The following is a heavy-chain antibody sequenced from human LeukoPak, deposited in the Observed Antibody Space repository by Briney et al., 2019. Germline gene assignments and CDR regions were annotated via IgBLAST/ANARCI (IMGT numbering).Heavy chain of an antibody. CDR1: GFTVSSNY. CDR2: INHSGST. Sequence: GSLRLSCAASGFTVSSNYMSWVRQPPGKGLEWIGEINHSGSTNYNPSLKSRVTISVDTSKNQFSLKLSSVTAADTAVYYCARFSYYGSGSYYNSYWGQGTLVTVSS. J-gene: IGHJ4*02. V-gene: IGHV4-34*01. CDR3: ARFSYYGSGSYYNSY. D-gene: IGHD3-10*01.